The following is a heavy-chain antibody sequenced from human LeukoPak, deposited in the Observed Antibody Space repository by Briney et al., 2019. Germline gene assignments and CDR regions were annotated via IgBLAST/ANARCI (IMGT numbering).Heavy chain of an antibody. CDR1: GFTFSSYG. D-gene: IGHD3-22*01. J-gene: IGHJ4*02. V-gene: IGHV3-30*18. Sequence: GGSLRLSCAASGFTFSSYGMHWVRQAPGKGLEWVAVISYDGSNKYYADSVKGRFTISRDNSKNTLYLQMNSLRAGDTAIYYCAKSSYYDSSGFYREYYFDYWGQGTLVPVSS. CDR3: AKSSYYDSSGFYREYYFDY. CDR2: ISYDGSNK.